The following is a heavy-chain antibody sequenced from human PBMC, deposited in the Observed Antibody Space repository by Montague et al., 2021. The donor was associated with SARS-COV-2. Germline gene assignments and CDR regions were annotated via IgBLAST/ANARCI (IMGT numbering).Heavy chain of an antibody. Sequence: CAISGDSVSSRNAAWYWIRQPPSRGLEWLGRIFYRSTFYHDYAPSAKSRIIINADTSKNQFSLQLSSVTPDDTAVYYCARDSELGNEALDIWGRGTMVTVSS. CDR3: ARDSELGNEALDI. J-gene: IGHJ3*02. CDR2: IFYRSTFYH. V-gene: IGHV6-1*01. D-gene: IGHD7-27*01. CDR1: GDSVSSRNAA.